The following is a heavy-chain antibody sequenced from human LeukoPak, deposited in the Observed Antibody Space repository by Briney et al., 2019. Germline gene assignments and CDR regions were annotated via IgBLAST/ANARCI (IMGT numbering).Heavy chain of an antibody. V-gene: IGHV4-30-4*01. CDR2: IYYSGST. CDR1: GGSISSGDYY. CDR3: ARGRFGVKGAFDI. D-gene: IGHD3-10*01. Sequence: LQTLSLTCTVSGGSISSGDYYWSWIRQPPGKGLEWIGYIYYSGSTYYNPSLKSRVTISVDTSKNQFSLKLSSVTAADTAVYYCARGRFGVKGAFDIWGQGTMVTVSS. J-gene: IGHJ3*02.